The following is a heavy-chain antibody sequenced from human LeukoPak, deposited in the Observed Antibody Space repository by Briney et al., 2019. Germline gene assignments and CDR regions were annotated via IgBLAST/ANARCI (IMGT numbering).Heavy chain of an antibody. CDR2: IYWGDDK. V-gene: IGHV2-5*02. D-gene: IGHD5-24*01. CDR3: AHAPRDGYNDYFDY. Sequence: SGPTLVKPTQTLTLTCTFSGFSVSTSGEGVGWIRQPPGKALESLALIYWGDDKRYSPSLKSRLTITKDTSKNQVVLTMTNVDPVDTATYYCAHAPRDGYNDYFDYWGQGTLVTVSS. CDR1: GFSVSTSGEG. J-gene: IGHJ4*02.